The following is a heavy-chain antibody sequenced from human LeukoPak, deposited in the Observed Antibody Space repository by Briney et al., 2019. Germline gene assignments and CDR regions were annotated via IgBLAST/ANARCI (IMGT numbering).Heavy chain of an antibody. CDR2: IRYDGSNK. Sequence: GGSLRLSCAASGFTFSSYGMHWVRQAPGKGLEGGAFIRYDGSNKYYADSVKGRFTISRDNSKNTLYLQMNSLRAEDTAVYYCAKGGPPTGASPRPWDFNYWGQGTLVTVSS. CDR1: GFTFSSYG. V-gene: IGHV3-30*02. J-gene: IGHJ4*02. CDR3: AKGGPPTGASPRPWDFNY. D-gene: IGHD1-26*01.